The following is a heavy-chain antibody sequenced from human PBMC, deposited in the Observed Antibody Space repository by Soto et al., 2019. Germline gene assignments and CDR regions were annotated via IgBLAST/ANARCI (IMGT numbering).Heavy chain of an antibody. Sequence: ASVKVSCKASGYTFTSYDINWVRQATGQGXEWMGWMNPNSGNTGYAQKFQGRVTMTRNTSISTAYMELSSLRSEDTAVYYCASIRDYGGNTRKYYYYGMDVWGQGTTVTVSS. CDR2: MNPNSGNT. D-gene: IGHD4-17*01. CDR3: ASIRDYGGNTRKYYYYGMDV. V-gene: IGHV1-8*01. J-gene: IGHJ6*02. CDR1: GYTFTSYD.